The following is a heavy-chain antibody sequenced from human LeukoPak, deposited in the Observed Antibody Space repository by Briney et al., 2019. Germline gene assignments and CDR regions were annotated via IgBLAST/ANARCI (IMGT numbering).Heavy chain of an antibody. CDR3: AIYDYVWGSYPYY. CDR1: GYTFTGYY. J-gene: IGHJ4*02. Sequence: ASVKVSCEASGYTFTGYYMHWVRQAPGQGLEWMGWINPNSGGTNYAQKFQGRVTMTRDTSISTAYMELSRLRSDDTAVYYCAIYDYVWGSYPYYWGQGTLVTVSS. D-gene: IGHD3-16*01. V-gene: IGHV1-2*02. CDR2: INPNSGGT.